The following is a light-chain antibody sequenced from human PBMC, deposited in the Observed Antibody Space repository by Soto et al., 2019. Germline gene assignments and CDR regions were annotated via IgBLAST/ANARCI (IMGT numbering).Light chain of an antibody. CDR1: QSISSW. CDR3: QHLGT. V-gene: IGKV1-5*01. Sequence: DIQMTQSPSTLSASVGDRVTITCRASQSISSWLAWYQQKPGKAPKLLIYDASSLESGVPSRFSGSGSGTEFTLTISSLQPDDFATYYCQHLGTFVQGTKVEIK. J-gene: IGKJ1*01. CDR2: DAS.